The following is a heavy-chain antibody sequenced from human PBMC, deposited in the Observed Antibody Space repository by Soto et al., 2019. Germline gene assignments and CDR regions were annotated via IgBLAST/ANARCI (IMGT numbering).Heavy chain of an antibody. V-gene: IGHV2-5*02. CDR3: AHTAAEYSSSVKNWFDP. CDR1: GFSLSTSGVG. J-gene: IGHJ5*02. Sequence: GSGPTLVNPTQTLTLTSTFSGFSLSTSGVGVGWIRQPPGKALEWLALIYWDDDKRYSPSLKSRLTITKDTSKNQVVLTMTNMDPVDTATYYCAHTAAEYSSSVKNWFDPWGQGTLVTVSS. CDR2: IYWDDDK. D-gene: IGHD6-6*01.